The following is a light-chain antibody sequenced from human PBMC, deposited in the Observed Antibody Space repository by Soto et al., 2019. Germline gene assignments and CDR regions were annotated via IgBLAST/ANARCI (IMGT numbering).Light chain of an antibody. V-gene: IGKV3-15*01. Sequence: EIVMTQSPATLSVSPGERATLSCRASQSVSSNLAWYQQKPGQAPRLLIYGASTRATGIPAMFSGSGSGTEFTLTLSSLQSEDFAVYYWQQYNNWPQTFGQGTKVELK. CDR2: GAS. J-gene: IGKJ1*01. CDR3: QQYNNWPQT. CDR1: QSVSSN.